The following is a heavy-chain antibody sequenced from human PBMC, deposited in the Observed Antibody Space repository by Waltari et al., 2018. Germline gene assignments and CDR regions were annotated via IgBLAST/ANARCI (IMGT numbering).Heavy chain of an antibody. V-gene: IGHV1-69*12. CDR1: GGSFGTYA. Sequence: QVHLVQSGAEVRRPGSSVKVSCEASGGSFGTYAITWVRQAPGQGLEWIAGSLPTFGKPNYAQKFQDRVKVAADELTRTAFMELSSLRPDDTAVYYCAKRIVGGPFDVWGQGTMVIVSS. D-gene: IGHD1-26*01. J-gene: IGHJ3*01. CDR3: AKRIVGGPFDV. CDR2: SLPTFGKP.